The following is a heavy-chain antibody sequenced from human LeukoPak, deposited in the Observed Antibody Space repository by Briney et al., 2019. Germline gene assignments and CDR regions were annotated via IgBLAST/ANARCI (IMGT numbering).Heavy chain of an antibody. J-gene: IGHJ5*02. Sequence: GGSLRLSCAASGFSFSGYYLTWIRQAPGKGLEWVSYISGGGGTVDYADSVKGRFTISRDNAKNSLYLQMNNLRVEDTAVYYCGRDPDYGGDPWGQGALVTVSS. CDR2: ISGGGGTV. CDR3: GRDPDYGGDP. V-gene: IGHV3-11*04. D-gene: IGHD4/OR15-4a*01. CDR1: GFSFSGYY.